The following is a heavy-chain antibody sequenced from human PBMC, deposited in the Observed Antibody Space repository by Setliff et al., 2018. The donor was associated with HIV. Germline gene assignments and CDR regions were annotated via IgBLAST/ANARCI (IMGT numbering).Heavy chain of an antibody. V-gene: IGHV4-61*02. J-gene: IGHJ6*03. Sequence: SETLSLTCTVSGGSVSSDNYYWSWIRQPAGKGLGWIGRIYTSGNTKYNPSLKSRVTISVDTSKNQLSLKLSSVTAADTAVYYCARESGLQVRGAMYYYMDVWGTGTTVTVSS. D-gene: IGHD3-10*01. CDR3: ARESGLQVRGAMYYYMDV. CDR1: GGSVSSDNYY. CDR2: IYTSGNT.